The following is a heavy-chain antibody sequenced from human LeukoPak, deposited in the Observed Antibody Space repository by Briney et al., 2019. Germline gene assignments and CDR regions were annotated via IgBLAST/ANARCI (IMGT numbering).Heavy chain of an antibody. CDR2: ISGSATDS. D-gene: IGHD3-10*01. J-gene: IGHJ4*02. CDR3: ANLDSYYYGSRSPFDY. Sequence: PGGSLRLSCAASGSTFSNHAMNWVRQAPGKGLEWVSGISGSATDSYYADSVKGRFTISRDNSKNTLYLQMNSLRAEDAALYYCANLDSYYYGSRSPFDYWGQGTLVTVSS. CDR1: GSTFSNHA. V-gene: IGHV3-23*01.